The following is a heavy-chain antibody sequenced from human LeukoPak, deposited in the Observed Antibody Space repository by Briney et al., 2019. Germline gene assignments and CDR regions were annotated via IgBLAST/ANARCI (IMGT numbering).Heavy chain of an antibody. D-gene: IGHD1-1*01. CDR2: INQDGSEK. CDR3: ARDEGTYGMDV. V-gene: IGHV3-7*01. J-gene: IGHJ6*02. Sequence: GGSLRLSCAASGFTFSSHWMSWVRQAPGKGLEWVANINQDGSEKYYVDSVKGRFTISRDNAKNSQYLQMSSLRAEDAAVYYCARDEGTYGMDVWGQGTTVTVSS. CDR1: GFTFSSHW.